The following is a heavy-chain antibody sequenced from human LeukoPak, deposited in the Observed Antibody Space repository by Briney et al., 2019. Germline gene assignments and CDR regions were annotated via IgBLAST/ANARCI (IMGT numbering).Heavy chain of an antibody. J-gene: IGHJ4*02. D-gene: IGHD3-22*01. Sequence: GGSLRLSCVTSGSIFSSYGMHWVRQAPDKGLEWVAVISNDGSNKYYTHSVKGRFTISRDNSKNTLYLQMNNLRPEDTAVYYCAKGGDTSGYYGGPDYWGQGTLVTVSS. CDR3: AKGGDTSGYYGGPDY. V-gene: IGHV3-30*18. CDR2: ISNDGSNK. CDR1: GSIFSSYG.